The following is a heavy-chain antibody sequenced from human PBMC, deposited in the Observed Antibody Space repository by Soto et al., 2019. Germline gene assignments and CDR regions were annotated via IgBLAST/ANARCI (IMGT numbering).Heavy chain of an antibody. J-gene: IGHJ1*01. D-gene: IGHD6-19*01. Sequence: QVQLQESGPGLVKPSQTLSLTCTVSGGSVSGGLYYWNWIRQHPEKGLEWIGYIYYSGSTYYNPSLRSRVNISADTTTSQFSLKLRSVTVADTAVYSCAKPSVAGAEYFQHWGQGTQVIVSS. CDR2: IYYSGST. CDR3: AKPSVAGAEYFQH. V-gene: IGHV4-31*03. CDR1: GGSVSGGLYY.